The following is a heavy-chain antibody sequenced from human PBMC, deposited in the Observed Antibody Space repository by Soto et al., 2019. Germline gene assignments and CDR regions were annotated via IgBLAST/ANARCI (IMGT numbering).Heavy chain of an antibody. Sequence: EVQLLESGGGWVQPGGSLRLSCAASGFTFSSYAMSWVRQAPGKGLEWVSAISGSGGSTYYADSVKGRFTISRDNSMHTLYLQMNSMRAEDTAIYYCAKVWAAAVNAFDIWGQGTMVTVSS. CDR1: GFTFSSYA. CDR2: ISGSGGST. V-gene: IGHV3-23*01. D-gene: IGHD2-2*01. J-gene: IGHJ3*02. CDR3: AKVWAAAVNAFDI.